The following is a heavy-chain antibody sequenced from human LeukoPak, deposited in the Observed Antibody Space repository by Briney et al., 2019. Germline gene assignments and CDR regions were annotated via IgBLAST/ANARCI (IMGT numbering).Heavy chain of an antibody. CDR3: ARETPARLGLGY. V-gene: IGHV1-18*04. J-gene: IGHJ4*02. D-gene: IGHD3-16*01. CDR1: GYTFTSYG. Sequence: GESLKISCKASGYTFTSYGISWVRQAPGQGLEWMGWISAYNGNTNYAQKLQGRVTMTTDTSTSTAYMELRSLRSDDTAVYYCARETPARLGLGYWGQGTLVTVSS. CDR2: ISAYNGNT.